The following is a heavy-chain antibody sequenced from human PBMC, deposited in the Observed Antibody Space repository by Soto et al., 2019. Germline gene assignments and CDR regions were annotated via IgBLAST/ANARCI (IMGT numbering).Heavy chain of an antibody. CDR3: VLWPPYYFDY. CDR1: GFTFSDYL. D-gene: IGHD3-10*01. Sequence: GGSLRLSCAASGFTFSDYLMTWVRQAPGKGLEWVATINQNGNQRYYEDSVKGRFTISRDNSKNTLYLQMNSLRAEDTAVYYCVLWPPYYFDYWGQGTLVTVSS. V-gene: IGHV3-7*03. CDR2: INQNGNQR. J-gene: IGHJ4*02.